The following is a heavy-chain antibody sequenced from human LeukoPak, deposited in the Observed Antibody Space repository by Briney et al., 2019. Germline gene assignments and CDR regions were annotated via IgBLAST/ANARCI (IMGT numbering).Heavy chain of an antibody. D-gene: IGHD3-16*01. CDR1: GFTFSSYA. J-gene: IGHJ6*02. CDR2: ISYDGSNK. V-gene: IGHV3-30*09. CDR3: ARDLGLDYYYGMDV. Sequence: TGRSLRLSCAASGFTFSSYAMHWVRQAPGKGLEWVAVISYDGSNKYYADSVKGRFAISRDNSKNTLYLQMNSLRAEDTAVYYCARDLGLDYYYGMDVWGQGTTVTVSS.